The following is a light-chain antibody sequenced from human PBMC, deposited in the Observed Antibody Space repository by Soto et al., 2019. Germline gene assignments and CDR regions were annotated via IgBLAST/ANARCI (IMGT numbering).Light chain of an antibody. Sequence: QSALTQPASVSGSPGQSITISSTGTSSDVGGYNYVSWYQQHPGKAPKLIIYEVSNRPSGVSNRFSGSKSGNTASLTISGLQAEDEADYYCSSYTSSSTNVVFGGGTKLTVL. V-gene: IGLV2-14*01. J-gene: IGLJ2*01. CDR1: SSDVGGYNY. CDR2: EVS. CDR3: SSYTSSSTNVV.